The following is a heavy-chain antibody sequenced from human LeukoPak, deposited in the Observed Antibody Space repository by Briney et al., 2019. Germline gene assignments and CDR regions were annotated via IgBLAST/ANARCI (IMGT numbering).Heavy chain of an antibody. CDR3: ARMVRGYDQPRRGWFDP. Sequence: PSETLSLTCAVYGGSFSGYYWSWIRQPPGKGLEWIGEINHSGSTNYNPSLKSRVTIPVDTSKNQFSLKLSSVTAADTAVYYCARMVRGYDQPRRGWFDPWGQGTLVTVSS. V-gene: IGHV4-34*01. CDR1: GGSFSGYY. D-gene: IGHD5-12*01. J-gene: IGHJ5*02. CDR2: INHSGST.